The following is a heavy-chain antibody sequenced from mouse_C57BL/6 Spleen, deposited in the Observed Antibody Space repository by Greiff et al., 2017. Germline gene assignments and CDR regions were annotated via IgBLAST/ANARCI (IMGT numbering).Heavy chain of an antibody. J-gene: IGHJ4*01. Sequence: EVQLVESGGGLVQPGGSLKLSCAASGFNFSDYGMAWVRQAPRKGPEWVAFISNLAYSIYYADTVTGRFTISRENAKNTLYLEMSSLRSEDTAMYCCARSYDYDGAMDYWGQGTTVTVSS. CDR3: ARSYDYDGAMDY. CDR2: ISNLAYSI. CDR1: GFNFSDYG. D-gene: IGHD2-4*01. V-gene: IGHV5-15*01.